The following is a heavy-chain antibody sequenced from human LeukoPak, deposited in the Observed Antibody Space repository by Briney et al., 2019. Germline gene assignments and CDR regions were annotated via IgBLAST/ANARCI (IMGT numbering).Heavy chain of an antibody. CDR2: IRGSGGST. CDR3: AKRPIWIAAAGGDDY. V-gene: IGHV3-23*01. CDR1: GFTFSSYA. J-gene: IGHJ4*02. D-gene: IGHD6-13*01. Sequence: PGGSLRLSCAASGFTFSSYAMSWVRQAPGKGLEWVSAIRGSGGSTYYADSVKGRFTISRDNSKNTLYLQMNSLRAEDTAVYYCAKRPIWIAAAGGDDYWGQGTLVTVSS.